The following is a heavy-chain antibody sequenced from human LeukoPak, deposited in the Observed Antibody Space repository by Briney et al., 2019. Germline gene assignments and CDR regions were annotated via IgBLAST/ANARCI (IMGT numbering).Heavy chain of an antibody. J-gene: IGHJ4*02. Sequence: PGGSLRLSCAASGFTFSSYAMSWVRQAPGKGLEWVSAIVSSGDTTYYADSVKGRFTISRDNAKNSLYLQMNSLRAEDTAVYYCARDPRTYYFDYWGQGTLVTVSS. CDR2: IVSSGDTT. CDR1: GFTFSSYA. V-gene: IGHV3-23*01. CDR3: ARDPRTYYFDY. D-gene: IGHD1-14*01.